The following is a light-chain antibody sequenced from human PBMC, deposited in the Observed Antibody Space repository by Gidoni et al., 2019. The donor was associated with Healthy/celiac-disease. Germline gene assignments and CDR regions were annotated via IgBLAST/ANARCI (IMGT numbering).Light chain of an antibody. CDR1: QSISSW. V-gene: IGKV1-5*03. CDR3: QQYNSYSRT. J-gene: IGKJ1*01. CDR2: KAS. Sequence: DIQMTPSPSTLSASVGDRVTTTCRASQSISSWLAWYQQKPGKAPKLLIYKASSLESGVPSSISGSGSGKEFTLTISSLQPDDFATYYCQQYNSYSRTFGQGTKVEIK.